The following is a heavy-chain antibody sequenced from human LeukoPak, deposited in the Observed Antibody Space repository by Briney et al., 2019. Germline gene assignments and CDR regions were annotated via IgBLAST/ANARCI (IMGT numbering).Heavy chain of an antibody. CDR2: INPHRGGT. Sequence: GASVKVSCKASGYTFTGYYMHWVRHAPGQGREGMGRINPHRGGTNYAQKFQGRVTITTDESKSTAYMELSSLRSEDTAVYYCAREVVVAATRVYYFDYWGQGTLVTVSS. V-gene: IGHV1-2*06. J-gene: IGHJ4*02. D-gene: IGHD2-15*01. CDR3: AREVVVAATRVYYFDY. CDR1: GYTFTGYY.